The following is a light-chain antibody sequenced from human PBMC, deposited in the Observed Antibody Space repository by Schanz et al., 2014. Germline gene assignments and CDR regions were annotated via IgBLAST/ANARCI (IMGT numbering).Light chain of an antibody. CDR1: SGSVSTSNY. CDR3: LLYVGSGISL. Sequence: QAVVTQDPSFSVSPGGTVTLTCGLTSGSVSTSNYPSWYQQTPGQAPRILIYTTASRSSGVPDRFSGSILGNKAALTITGAQADDESNYYCLLYVGSGISLFGGGTKLTVL. V-gene: IGLV8-61*01. CDR2: TTA. J-gene: IGLJ2*01.